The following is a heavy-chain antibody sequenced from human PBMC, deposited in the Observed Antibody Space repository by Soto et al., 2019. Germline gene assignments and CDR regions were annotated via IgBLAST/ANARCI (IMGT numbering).Heavy chain of an antibody. D-gene: IGHD3-3*01. CDR2: INAYNGNT. Sequence: QVQLVQSGAEVKKPGASVKVSCKASGYTFTSYGISWVRQAPGQGLEWMGWINAYNGNTHYAQKLQGRVTMTTDTSTSADYMEVTSLSSDDTAVYYCASDLWSGDSYWGQGTLVTVSS. CDR1: GYTFTSYG. J-gene: IGHJ1*01. CDR3: ASDLWSGDSY. V-gene: IGHV1-18*01.